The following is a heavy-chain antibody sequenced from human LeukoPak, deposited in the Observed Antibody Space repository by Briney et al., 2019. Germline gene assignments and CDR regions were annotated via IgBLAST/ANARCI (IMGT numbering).Heavy chain of an antibody. J-gene: IGHJ6*02. CDR2: IIPIFGTA. CDR1: GGTFSSYA. D-gene: IGHD3-10*01. Sequence: ASVKVSCKASGGTFSSYAISWVRQAPGQGLEWMGGIIPIFGTANYAQKFQGRVTITADESTSTAYMELSSLRSEDTAVYYCAMSVRYLHYYGSGSYLDYYYYGMDVWGQGTTVTVSS. CDR3: AMSVRYLHYYGSGSYLDYYYYGMDV. V-gene: IGHV1-69*13.